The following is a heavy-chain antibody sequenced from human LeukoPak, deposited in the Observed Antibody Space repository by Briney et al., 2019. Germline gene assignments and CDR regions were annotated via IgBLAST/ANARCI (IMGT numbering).Heavy chain of an antibody. D-gene: IGHD1-26*01. V-gene: IGHV3-7*01. CDR1: GFTFSSYW. J-gene: IGHJ4*02. CDR3: ARDVVGATGNSFDY. Sequence: GGSLRLSCAASGFTFSSYWMSWVRQAPGKGLEWVANIKQDGSEKYYVDSVKGRFTISRDNAKNSLYLQMNSLRAEDTAVYYCARDVVGATGNSFDYWGQGTLVTASS. CDR2: IKQDGSEK.